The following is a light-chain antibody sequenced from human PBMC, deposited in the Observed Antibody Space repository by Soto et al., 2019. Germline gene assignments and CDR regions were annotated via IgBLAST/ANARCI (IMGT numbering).Light chain of an antibody. J-gene: IGLJ1*01. CDR1: SSDVGGFRY. CDR3: SSYTTGSTPYV. V-gene: IGLV2-14*01. CDR2: EVS. Sequence: QSVLTQPASVSGSHGQSITISCTGTSSDVGGFRYVSWYQHHPGKAPKLMIYEVSTRPSGVSNRFSGSKSGNTASLIISGLQAEDEADYYCSSYTTGSTPYVFGTGTKVTVL.